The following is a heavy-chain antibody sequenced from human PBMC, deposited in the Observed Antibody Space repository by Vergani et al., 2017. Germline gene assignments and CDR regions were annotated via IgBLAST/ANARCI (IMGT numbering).Heavy chain of an antibody. V-gene: IGHV3-33*01. CDR1: GFTFSSYG. CDR3: ARESLEFGGYSYGPSYYYGMDV. J-gene: IGHJ6*02. CDR2: IWYDGSNK. Sequence: QVQLVESGGGVVQPGRSLRLSCAASGFTFSSYGMHWVRQAPVKGLEWVAVIWYDGSNKYYADSVKGRFTISRDNSKNTLYLQMNSLRAEDTAVYYCARESLEFGGYSYGPSYYYGMDVWGQGTTVTVSS. D-gene: IGHD5-18*01.